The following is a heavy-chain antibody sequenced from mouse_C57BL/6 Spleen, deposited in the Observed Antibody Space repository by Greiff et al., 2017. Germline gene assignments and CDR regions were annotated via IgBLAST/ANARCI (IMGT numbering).Heavy chain of an antibody. CDR1: GYTFTSYW. D-gene: IGHD4-1*01. CDR3: ALTGAY. CDR2: IDPSDSYT. V-gene: IGHV1-69*01. J-gene: IGHJ3*01. Sequence: QVQLKQPGAELVMPGASVKLSCKASGYTFTSYWMHWVKQRPGQGLEWIGEIDPSDSYTNYNQKFKGKSTLTVDKSSSTAYMQLSSLTSEDSAVYYCALTGAYWGQGTLVTVSA.